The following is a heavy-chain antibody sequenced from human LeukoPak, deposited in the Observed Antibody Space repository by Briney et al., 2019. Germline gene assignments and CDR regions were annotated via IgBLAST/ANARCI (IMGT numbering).Heavy chain of an antibody. CDR3: ARIRGGNNYHFDY. Sequence: ASVKVSCKASGYTFTDYYIHWVRQPPGQGLEWMGWINPNSGATNYAQRFQGRVTMTKDTSISTGYMELSGLRSDGTAVYYCARIRGGNNYHFDYWGQGTLVTVSS. J-gene: IGHJ4*02. CDR1: GYTFTDYY. D-gene: IGHD1-26*01. CDR2: INPNSGAT. V-gene: IGHV1-2*02.